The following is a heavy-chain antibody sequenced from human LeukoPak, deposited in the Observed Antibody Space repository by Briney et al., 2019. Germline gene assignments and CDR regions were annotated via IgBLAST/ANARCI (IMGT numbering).Heavy chain of an antibody. J-gene: IGHJ4*02. D-gene: IGHD2-21*02. CDR1: GFTFSTYA. Sequence: GGSLRLSCAASGFTFSTYAISWVRQAPGKGLEWVSTISGSGGGTYYADSVKGRLTISRDNSKNTLYLQMNSLRAEDTAIYYCAKDLVVVTATPLDYWGQGTLVAVSS. CDR3: AKDLVVVTATPLDY. V-gene: IGHV3-23*01. CDR2: ISGSGGGT.